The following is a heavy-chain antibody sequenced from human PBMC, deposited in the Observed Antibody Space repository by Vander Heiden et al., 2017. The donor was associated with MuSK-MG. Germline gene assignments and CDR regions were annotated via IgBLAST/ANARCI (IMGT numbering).Heavy chain of an antibody. Sequence: EVQMLESGGGLVQPGGSLRLSCAASGFTFSDYAMTWVRQAPGKGLEWVSTISDTAGSTYYPDSVKGRFTISRDNSKNTLYLQMNSLRAEDTAVYYCAKQSMAYYYYMDVWGKGTTVTVSS. J-gene: IGHJ6*03. CDR3: AKQSMAYYYYMDV. D-gene: IGHD3-10*01. CDR2: ISDTAGST. V-gene: IGHV3-23*01. CDR1: GFTFSDYA.